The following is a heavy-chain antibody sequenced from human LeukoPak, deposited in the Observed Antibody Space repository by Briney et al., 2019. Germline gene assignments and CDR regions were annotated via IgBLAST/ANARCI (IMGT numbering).Heavy chain of an antibody. J-gene: IGHJ4*02. V-gene: IGHV3-72*01. CDR2: SRNKANSYTT. CDR3: ARASRSGSYFFY. CDR1: GFTFSDHY. Sequence: GGSLRLSCAASGFTFSDHYMDWVRQTPGKGLEWVGRSRNKANSYTTEYAASVKGRFTISRDDSKNSLFLQMNSLKTDDTAVYYCARASRSGSYFFYWGQGTLATVSS. D-gene: IGHD1-26*01.